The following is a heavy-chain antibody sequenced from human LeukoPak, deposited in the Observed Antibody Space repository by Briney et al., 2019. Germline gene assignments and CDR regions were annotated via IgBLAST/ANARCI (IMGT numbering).Heavy chain of an antibody. Sequence: PGGSLRLSCAASGFTFSSYAMHWVRQAPGKGLEWVAVISYDGSNKYYADSVKGRFTISRDNSKNTLYLQMNSLRAEDTAVYYCARGRSSGCADYWGQGTLVTVSS. D-gene: IGHD6-19*01. CDR2: ISYDGSNK. V-gene: IGHV3-30*04. J-gene: IGHJ4*02. CDR3: ARGRSSGCADY. CDR1: GFTFSSYA.